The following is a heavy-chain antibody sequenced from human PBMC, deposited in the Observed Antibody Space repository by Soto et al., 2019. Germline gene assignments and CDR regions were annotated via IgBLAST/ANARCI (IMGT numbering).Heavy chain of an antibody. J-gene: IGHJ4*02. V-gene: IGHV4-34*01. D-gene: IGHD3-22*01. CDR2: INHSGST. CDR3: ARAQGIVVGY. CDR1: GWSFSGYY. Sequence: SETLSPTRAVYGWSFSGYYWGWIRQPPGKGLEWIGEINHSGSTNYNPSLKSRVTMSLDTSKNQFSLKLSSVTAADTAVYYCARAQGIVVGYWGQGTLVTVSS.